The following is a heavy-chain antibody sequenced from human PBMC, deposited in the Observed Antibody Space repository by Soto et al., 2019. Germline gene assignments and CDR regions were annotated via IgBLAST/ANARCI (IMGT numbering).Heavy chain of an antibody. V-gene: IGHV1-18*04. CDR1: GYTFTTYG. CDR3: AKHGAGLHTEYYFDY. CDR2: ISAYNGNT. D-gene: IGHD4-4*01. J-gene: IGHJ4*02. Sequence: ASVKVSCKASGYTFTTYGISWVRQAPGQGLEWMGWISAYNGNTNYAQKLQGRVTMTTDTSTSTAYMELRSLRSDDTAVYYCAKHGAGLHTEYYFDYWGQGTLVTVSS.